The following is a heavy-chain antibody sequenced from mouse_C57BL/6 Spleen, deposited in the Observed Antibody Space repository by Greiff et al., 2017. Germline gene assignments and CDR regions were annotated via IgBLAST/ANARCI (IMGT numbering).Heavy chain of an antibody. CDR3: ARSTTVVADY. J-gene: IGHJ2*01. Sequence: QVQLQQPGAELVRPGSSVKLSCKASGYTFTSYWMHWVKQRPIQGLEWIGNIDPSDSETLYNQKFKDKATLTVDKSSSTAYMQLSSLTSEDSAVYYCARSTTVVADYWGQGTTLTVAS. CDR1: GYTFTSYW. D-gene: IGHD1-1*01. CDR2: IDPSDSET. V-gene: IGHV1-52*01.